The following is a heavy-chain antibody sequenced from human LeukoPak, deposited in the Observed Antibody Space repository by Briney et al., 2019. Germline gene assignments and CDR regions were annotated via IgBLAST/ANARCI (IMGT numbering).Heavy chain of an antibody. V-gene: IGHV4-59*01. CDR3: ARGAFHHSNYGNWFDP. D-gene: IGHD4-11*01. J-gene: IGHJ5*02. CDR2: IYYSGST. CDR1: GGSISSYY. Sequence: SETLSLTCTVSGGSISSYYWSWIRQPPGKGLEWIGYIYYSGSTNYNPSLKSRVTISVDTSKNQFSLKLSSVTAADTAVYYCARGAFHHSNYGNWFDPWGQGTLVTVSS.